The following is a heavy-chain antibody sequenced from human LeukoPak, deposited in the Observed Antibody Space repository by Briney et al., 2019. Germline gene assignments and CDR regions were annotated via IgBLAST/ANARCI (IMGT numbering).Heavy chain of an antibody. CDR2: VSGSGGCT. CDR3: AKGQLIVVVVAATSIYFDY. J-gene: IGHJ4*02. CDR1: GFTFSSYA. Sequence: GGSLRLSCAASGFTFSSYAMSWVRQAPGKGLEWVSAVSGSGGCTYYADSVKGRFTISRDNSKNTLYLQMNSLRAEDTAVYYCAKGQLIVVVVAATSIYFDYWGQGTLVTVSS. V-gene: IGHV3-23*01. D-gene: IGHD2-15*01.